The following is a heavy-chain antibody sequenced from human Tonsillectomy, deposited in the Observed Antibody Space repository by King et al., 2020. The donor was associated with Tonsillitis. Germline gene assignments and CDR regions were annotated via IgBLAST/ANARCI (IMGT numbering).Heavy chain of an antibody. CDR2: INPNSGGT. Sequence: VQLVESGAEVKKPGASVKVSCKASGYTFTGYYMHWVRQAPGQGLEWMGWINPNSGGTNYVQKFQGRFTMTRDTSISTAYMELSRLTSDDTAVYYCVSGYTGYVYWGQGALVTVSS. CDR1: GYTFTGYY. J-gene: IGHJ4*02. V-gene: IGHV1-2*02. D-gene: IGHD5-12*01. CDR3: VSGYTGYVY.